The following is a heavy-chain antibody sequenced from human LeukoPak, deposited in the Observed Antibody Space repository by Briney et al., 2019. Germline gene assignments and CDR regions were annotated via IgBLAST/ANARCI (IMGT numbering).Heavy chain of an antibody. CDR2: IIPIFGTA. Sequence: SVKVSCKASGGTFSSYAISWVRQAPGQGLEWMGGIIPIFGTANYAQKFQGRVTITADESTSTAYVELSSLRSEDTAVYYCARDNSSSWHTDYWGQGTLVTVSS. CDR3: ARDNSSSWHTDY. V-gene: IGHV1-69*01. D-gene: IGHD6-13*01. CDR1: GGTFSSYA. J-gene: IGHJ4*02.